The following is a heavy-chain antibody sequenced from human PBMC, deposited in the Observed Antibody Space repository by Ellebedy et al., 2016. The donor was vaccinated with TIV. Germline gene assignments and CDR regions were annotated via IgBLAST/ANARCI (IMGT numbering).Heavy chain of an antibody. CDR3: ARRLPITIFGVALYHYYYGMDV. Sequence: SRVTISVDTSKNQFSLKLSSVTAADTAVYYCARRLPITIFGVALYHYYYGMDVWGQGTTVTVSS. V-gene: IGHV4-39*01. J-gene: IGHJ6*02. D-gene: IGHD3-3*01.